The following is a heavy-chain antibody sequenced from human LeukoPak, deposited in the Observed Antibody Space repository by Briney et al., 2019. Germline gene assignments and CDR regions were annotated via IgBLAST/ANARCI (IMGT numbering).Heavy chain of an antibody. CDR1: GGSFSGYY. CDR3: ARGDRYYYGSGSYSPFDY. CDR2: INHSGST. D-gene: IGHD3-10*01. J-gene: IGHJ4*02. Sequence: SETLSLTCAVYGGSFSGYYWSWIRQPPGKGLEWIGEINHSGSTNYNPYLKSRVTISVDTSKNQFSLKLSFVTAADTAVYYCARGDRYYYGSGSYSPFDYWGQGTLVTVSS. V-gene: IGHV4-34*01.